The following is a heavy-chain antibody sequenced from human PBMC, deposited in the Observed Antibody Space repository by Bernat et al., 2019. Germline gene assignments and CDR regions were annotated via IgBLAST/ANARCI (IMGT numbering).Heavy chain of an antibody. CDR2: IIPIFGTA. D-gene: IGHD2-15*01. V-gene: IGHV1-69*06. J-gene: IGHJ5*02. Sequence: QVQLVQSGAEVKKPGSSVKVSCKASGCTFSSYAISWVRQAPGQGLEWMGGIIPIFGTANYAQKFQGRVTITAEKSTSTAYMELSRLRSEETAVYYCAGCSGGSCYSGWGGWFDPWGQGTLVTVSS. CDR1: GCTFSSYA. CDR3: AGCSGGSCYSGWGGWFDP.